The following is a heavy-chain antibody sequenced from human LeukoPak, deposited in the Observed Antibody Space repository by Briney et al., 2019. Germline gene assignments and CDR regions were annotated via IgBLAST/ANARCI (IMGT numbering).Heavy chain of an antibody. Sequence: GGSLRLSCTASGFTFGDYAMSWVRQAPGKGLEWVGFIRSKAYGGTTEYAASVKGRFTISRDDSKSIAYLQMNSLKTEDTAVYYCTRDFGILWFGEQANYYYYGMDVWGQGTTVTVSS. CDR1: GFTFGDYA. CDR2: IRSKAYGGTT. V-gene: IGHV3-49*04. J-gene: IGHJ6*02. D-gene: IGHD3-10*01. CDR3: TRDFGILWFGEQANYYYYGMDV.